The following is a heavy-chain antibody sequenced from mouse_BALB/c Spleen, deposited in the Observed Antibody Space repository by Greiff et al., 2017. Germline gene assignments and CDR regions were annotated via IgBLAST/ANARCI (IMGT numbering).Heavy chain of an antibody. CDR1: GFTFSSYA. Sequence: EVQLVESGGGLVKPGGSLKLSCAASGFTFSSYAMSWVRQTPEKRLEWVASISSGGSTYYPDSVKGRFTISRDNARNILYLQMSSLRSEDTAMYYCARVDDSYDYDGDWYFDVWGAGTTVTVSS. D-gene: IGHD2-4*01. V-gene: IGHV5-6-5*01. J-gene: IGHJ1*01. CDR2: ISSGGST. CDR3: ARVDDSYDYDGDWYFDV.